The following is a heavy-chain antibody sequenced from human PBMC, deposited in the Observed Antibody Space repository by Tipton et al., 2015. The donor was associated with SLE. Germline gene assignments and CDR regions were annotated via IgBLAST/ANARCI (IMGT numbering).Heavy chain of an antibody. D-gene: IGHD2-2*01. CDR3: ARSTDQNWFDP. CDR2: IYYGGGT. J-gene: IGHJ5*02. Sequence: LRLSCTVSGDSISNGDDYWSWIRQPPGKGLEWIGNIYYGGGTYYNPSLENRVTISLDTSKNQFSLKLNSVTAADTAVYYCARSTDQNWFDPWGQGTLVTVSS. V-gene: IGHV4-31*03. CDR1: GDSISNGDDY.